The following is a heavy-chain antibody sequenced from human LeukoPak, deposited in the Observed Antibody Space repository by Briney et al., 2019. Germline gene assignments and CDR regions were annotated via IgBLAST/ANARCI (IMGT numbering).Heavy chain of an antibody. V-gene: IGHV5-51*01. Sequence: GESLKISCKASGYRFTNYWIGWVRQMPGKGLDWMGIIYPGDSDTRYSPSFQGQVTISADKSISTAYLQWSSLKASDTAIYYCATLSAENTGYYPDYWGQGTLVTVSS. CDR2: IYPGDSDT. D-gene: IGHD3-9*01. CDR1: GYRFTNYW. CDR3: ATLSAENTGYYPDY. J-gene: IGHJ4*02.